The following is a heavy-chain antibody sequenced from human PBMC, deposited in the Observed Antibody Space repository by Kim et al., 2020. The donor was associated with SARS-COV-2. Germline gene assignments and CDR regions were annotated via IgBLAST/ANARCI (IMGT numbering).Heavy chain of an antibody. CDR3: ARDSGAYPGYLDF. J-gene: IGHJ4*02. D-gene: IGHD1-26*01. Sequence: YAKSVQGRFTIYGDNAKNTLYLHMNSLTAEDTAIYYCARDSGAYPGYLDFWGQGALVTVSS. V-gene: IGHV3-74*03.